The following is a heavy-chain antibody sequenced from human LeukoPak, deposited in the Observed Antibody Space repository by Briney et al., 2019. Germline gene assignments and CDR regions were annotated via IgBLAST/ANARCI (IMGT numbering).Heavy chain of an antibody. CDR3: ARGIVVVPAAGFDP. CDR1: GDSISSGGYY. D-gene: IGHD2-2*01. V-gene: IGHV4-30-2*01. J-gene: IGHJ5*02. CDR2: IYHGEST. Sequence: SETLSLTCTVSGDSISSGGYYWSWIRQPPGKGLEWIGYIYHGESTHFNPSLKSRVTISVDRSKNQFSLKLTSVTAADTAVYYCARGIVVVPAAGFDPWGQGTLVTVSS.